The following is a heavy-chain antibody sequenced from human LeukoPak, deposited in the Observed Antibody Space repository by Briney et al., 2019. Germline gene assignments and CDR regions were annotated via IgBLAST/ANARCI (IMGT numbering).Heavy chain of an antibody. CDR2: IYNSEST. Sequence: SETLSLTCTVSGGSISSYYWSWIRQPAGKGLEWIGRIYNSESTDYNPSLKSRVTMSVDTSKNQFSLKLSSVTAADTALYYCTREGYYGSGSYTDDAFDIWGQGTMLTVSP. J-gene: IGHJ3*02. CDR3: TREGYYGSGSYTDDAFDI. V-gene: IGHV4-4*07. D-gene: IGHD3-10*01. CDR1: GGSISSYY.